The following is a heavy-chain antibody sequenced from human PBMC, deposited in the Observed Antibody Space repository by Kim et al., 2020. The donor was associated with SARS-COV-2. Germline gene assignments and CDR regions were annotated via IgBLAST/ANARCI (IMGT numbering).Heavy chain of an antibody. CDR2: INPSGGST. V-gene: IGHV1-46*01. CDR3: ARDGTVVTEYWYFDL. D-gene: IGHD2-15*01. CDR1: GYTFTSYY. J-gene: IGHJ2*01. Sequence: ASVKVSCKASGYTFTSYYMHWVRQAPGQGLEWMGIINPSGGSTSYAQKFQGRVTMTRDTSTSTVYMELSSLRPEDTAVYYCARDGTVVTEYWYFDLWGRGTLVTVSS.